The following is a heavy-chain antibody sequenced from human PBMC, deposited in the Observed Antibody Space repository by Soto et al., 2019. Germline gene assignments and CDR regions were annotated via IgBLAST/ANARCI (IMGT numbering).Heavy chain of an antibody. CDR2: INAGNGNT. J-gene: IGHJ5*02. CDR1: GYTFTSYA. CDR3: ARTYSSSAPWFYP. V-gene: IGHV1-3*01. D-gene: IGHD6-13*01. Sequence: ASVKVSCKASGYTFTSYAVHWVRQAPGQRLEWMGWINAGNGNTKYSQKFQGRATITRDTSASTAYMELSSLRSEDTAVYYCARTYSSSAPWFYPWGQGTLVTVSS.